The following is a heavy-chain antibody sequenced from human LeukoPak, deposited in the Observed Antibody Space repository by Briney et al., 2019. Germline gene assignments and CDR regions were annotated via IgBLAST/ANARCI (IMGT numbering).Heavy chain of an antibody. V-gene: IGHV1-2*02. Sequence: GASVKVSCKASGYTFTSYDINWVRQAPGQELEWMGWINPNSGGTNYAQKFQGRVTMTRGTSISTAYMELSRLRSDDTAVYYCAREFRGALANWFDLWGQGTLVTVSS. CDR3: AREFRGALANWFDL. CDR2: INPNSGGT. CDR1: GYTFTSYD. J-gene: IGHJ5*02. D-gene: IGHD3-16*01.